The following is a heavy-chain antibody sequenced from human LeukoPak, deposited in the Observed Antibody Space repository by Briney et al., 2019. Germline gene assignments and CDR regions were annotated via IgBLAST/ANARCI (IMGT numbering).Heavy chain of an antibody. CDR2: IKSKTDGGTT. V-gene: IGHV3-15*01. CDR3: TSVGFGPYYFGN. J-gene: IGHJ4*02. D-gene: IGHD3-10*01. Sequence: PGGSLRLSCAVTEFPFSKAWMSWVRQAPGKGLEWVGRIKSKTDGGTTDYAAPVKGRFTISRDDSKNTLYLQVNSLKTEDTAVYYCTSVGFGPYYFGNWGQGTLVTVSS. CDR1: EFPFSKAW.